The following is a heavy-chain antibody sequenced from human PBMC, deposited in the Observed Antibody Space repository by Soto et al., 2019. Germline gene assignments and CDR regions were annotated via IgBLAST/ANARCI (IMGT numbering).Heavy chain of an antibody. CDR3: ARTDYETFDY. Sequence: PGGSLRLSCAASGFTFSSYEMNWVRQAPGKGLEWVSYISSSGSTIYYADSVKGRFTISRDNAKNSLYLQMNSLRAEDTAVYYCARTDYETFDYWGQGTLVTVSS. D-gene: IGHD3-22*01. CDR2: ISSSGSTI. CDR1: GFTFSSYE. V-gene: IGHV3-48*03. J-gene: IGHJ4*02.